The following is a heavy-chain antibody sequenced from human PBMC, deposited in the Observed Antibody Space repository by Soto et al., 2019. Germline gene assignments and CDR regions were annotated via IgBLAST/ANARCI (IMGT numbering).Heavy chain of an antibody. V-gene: IGHV1-18*01. D-gene: IGHD5-18*01. CDR1: GYTFTSYG. Sequence: ASVKVSCKASGYTFTSYGISWVRQAPGQGHEWMGWISAYNGNTNYAQKLQGRVTMTTDTSTSTAYMELRSLRSDDTAVYYCARVGNRIQLWFRWRNWFDPWGQGTLVTVSS. CDR2: ISAYNGNT. J-gene: IGHJ5*02. CDR3: ARVGNRIQLWFRWRNWFDP.